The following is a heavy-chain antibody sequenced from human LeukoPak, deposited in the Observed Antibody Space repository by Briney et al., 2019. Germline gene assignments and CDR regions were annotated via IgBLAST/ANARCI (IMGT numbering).Heavy chain of an antibody. V-gene: IGHV4-30-4*01. J-gene: IGHJ4*02. CDR1: GGSISSGDYY. CDR2: IYYSGST. D-gene: IGHD3-22*01. Sequence: PSETLSLTCTVSGGSISSGDYYWSWIRQPPGKGLEWIGYIYYSGSTYYNPSLKSRVTISVDASKNQFSLKLSSVTAADTAVYYCAREGYDSSGYPYYFDYWGQGTLVTVSS. CDR3: AREGYDSSGYPYYFDY.